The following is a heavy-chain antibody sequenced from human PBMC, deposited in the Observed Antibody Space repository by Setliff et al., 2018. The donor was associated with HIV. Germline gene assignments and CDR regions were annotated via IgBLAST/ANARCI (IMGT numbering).Heavy chain of an antibody. CDR1: GFTFSSYW. Sequence: GGSLRLSCAASGFTFSSYWMHWVRQVPGKGLVWVSSVNSDGSRTVYADSVKGRFTISRDNAKNTLFLQMNRLTVEDTAVYYCARDHGFPPWPSHSSGSMDYWGQGTLVTVSS. J-gene: IGHJ4*02. CDR3: ARDHGFPPWPSHSSGSMDY. D-gene: IGHD6-19*01. CDR2: VNSDGSRT. V-gene: IGHV3-74*01.